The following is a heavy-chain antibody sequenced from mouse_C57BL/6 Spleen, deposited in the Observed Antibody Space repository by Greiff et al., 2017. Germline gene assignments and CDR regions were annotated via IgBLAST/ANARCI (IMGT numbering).Heavy chain of an antibody. D-gene: IGHD4-1*01. CDR1: GFTFSSYA. J-gene: IGHJ2*01. CDR2: ISDGGSYT. V-gene: IGHV5-4*01. Sequence: EVMLVESGGGLAKPGGSLKLSCAASGFTFSSYAMSWVRQTPEKRLEWVATISDGGSYTYYTDNVKGRFTISRDNAKNNLYLQMSHLKAEDTDIYYCARDTGLDYWGQGTTRTVSS. CDR3: ARDTGLDY.